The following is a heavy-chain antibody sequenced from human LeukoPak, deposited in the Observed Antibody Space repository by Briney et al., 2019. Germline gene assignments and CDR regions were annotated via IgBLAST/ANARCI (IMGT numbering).Heavy chain of an antibody. CDR2: IIPIFGRA. D-gene: IGHD2-2*01. Sequence: SVKVSCKASGGTFSSYAISWVRQAPGQGLEWMGGIIPIFGRANYAQKFQGRVTITADESTSTAYMELSSLRSEDTAVYYCAREDIVVVPAAFSYYYYYGMDVWGQGTTVTVSS. V-gene: IGHV1-69*13. CDR3: AREDIVVVPAAFSYYYYYGMDV. J-gene: IGHJ6*02. CDR1: GGTFSSYA.